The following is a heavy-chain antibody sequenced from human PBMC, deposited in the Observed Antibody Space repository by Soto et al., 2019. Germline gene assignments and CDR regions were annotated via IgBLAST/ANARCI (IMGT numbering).Heavy chain of an antibody. CDR1: GFTFSSYS. Sequence: GGSLRLSCAASGFTFSSYSMNWVRQAPGKGLEWVSYISSSSSTIYYADSVKGRFTISRDNAKNSLYLQMNSLRAEDTAVYYCASRLYGDLYATRFDYWGQGTLVTVSS. CDR3: ASRLYGDLYATRFDY. CDR2: ISSSSSTI. J-gene: IGHJ4*02. V-gene: IGHV3-48*01. D-gene: IGHD4-17*01.